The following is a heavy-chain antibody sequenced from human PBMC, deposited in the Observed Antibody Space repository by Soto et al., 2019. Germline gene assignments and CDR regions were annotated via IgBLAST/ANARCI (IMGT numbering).Heavy chain of an antibody. V-gene: IGHV3-30*03. Sequence: QVQLVESGGGVIQHGRSLRLSCAASGFIFSSYGMHWVRQAPGKGLEWVAVISYDGSSKYYADSVKGRFTISRDNSENTLHLQMNSLRAEDTAMYYCAHGGEYQLLRIYFDYWGQGTPVTVSS. CDR1: GFIFSSYG. J-gene: IGHJ4*02. CDR2: ISYDGSSK. CDR3: AHGGEYQLLRIYFDY. D-gene: IGHD2-2*01.